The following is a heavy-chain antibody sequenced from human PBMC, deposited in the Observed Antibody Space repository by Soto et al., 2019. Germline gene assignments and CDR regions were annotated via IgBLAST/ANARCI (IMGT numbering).Heavy chain of an antibody. J-gene: IGHJ2*01. CDR2: INHSGST. D-gene: IGHD3-10*01. Sequence: SETLSLTCAVYGGSFSGYYWSWIRQPPGKGLEWIGEINHSGSTNYNPSLKSRVTISVDTSKNQFSLKLSSVTAADTAVYYCARGTRLLWFGELISYCYFDLWGRGTRVTVSS. CDR1: GGSFSGYY. V-gene: IGHV4-34*01. CDR3: ARGTRLLWFGELISYCYFDL.